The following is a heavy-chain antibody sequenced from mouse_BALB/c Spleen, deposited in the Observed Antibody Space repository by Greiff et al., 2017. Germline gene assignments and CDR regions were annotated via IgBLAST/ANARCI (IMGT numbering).Heavy chain of an antibody. V-gene: IGHV1-7*01. J-gene: IGHJ3*01. Sequence: QVQLQQSGAELAKPGASVKMSCKASGYTFTSYWMHWVKQRPGQGLEWIGYINPSTGYTEYNQKFKDKATLTADKSSSTAYMQLSSLTSEDSAVYYCARYKSGGWFAYWGQGTLVTVSA. CDR1: GYTFTSYW. CDR3: ARYKSGGWFAY. CDR2: INPSTGYT.